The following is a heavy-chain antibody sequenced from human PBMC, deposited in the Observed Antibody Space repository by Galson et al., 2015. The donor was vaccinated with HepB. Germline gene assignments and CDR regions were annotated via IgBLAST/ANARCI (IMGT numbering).Heavy chain of an antibody. D-gene: IGHD1-26*01. CDR1: GFTFSNAW. V-gene: IGHV3-15*01. CDR2: IKSKSDGGTT. J-gene: IGHJ4*02. CDR3: TTDQVGGGYSDDFDY. Sequence: SLRLSCAASGFTFSNAWMSWVRQAPGKGLEWVGRIKSKSDGGTTDYAAPVKGRFTISRDDSKNTLYLQMNSLETEDTAVYYCTTDQVGGGYSDDFDYWGQGTLVTVSS.